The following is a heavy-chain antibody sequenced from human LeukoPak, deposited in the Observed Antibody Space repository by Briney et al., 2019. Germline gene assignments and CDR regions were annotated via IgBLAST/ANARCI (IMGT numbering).Heavy chain of an antibody. J-gene: IGHJ4*02. CDR3: TRGPSGGIDY. V-gene: IGHV3-49*04. CDR1: GFTFGDYA. D-gene: IGHD3-10*01. Sequence: GGCLILSCTASGFTFGDYAMSWVRQARGKGLEWVGFIRSKAYSWTTEYAASVKGRFTISRDDSKSIAYLQMNSLKTEDTAVYYCTRGPSGGIDYWSQGTLVTVSS. CDR2: IRSKAYSWTT.